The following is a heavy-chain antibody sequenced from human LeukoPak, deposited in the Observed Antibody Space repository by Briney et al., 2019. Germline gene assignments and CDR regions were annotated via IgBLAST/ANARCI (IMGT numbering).Heavy chain of an antibody. CDR2: ISYDGSNK. D-gene: IGHD3-22*01. CDR3: ARDSYYDSSATYYYYGMDV. Sequence: GGSLGLSCAASGFTFSSYAMHWVRQAPGKGLEWVAVISYDGSNKYYADSVKGRFTISRDNSKNTLYLQMNSLRAEDTAVYYCARDSYYDSSATYYYYGMDVWGQGTTVTVSS. J-gene: IGHJ6*02. V-gene: IGHV3-30-3*01. CDR1: GFTFSSYA.